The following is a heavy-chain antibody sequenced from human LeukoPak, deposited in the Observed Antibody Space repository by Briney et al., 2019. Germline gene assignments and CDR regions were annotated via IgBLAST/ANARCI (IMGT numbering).Heavy chain of an antibody. V-gene: IGHV4-4*02. CDR2: IHHSGST. Sequence: TSGTLSLTCAVSGGSISTNNWWTWVRQPPGKGLEWIGEIHHSGSTDYNPSLKSRVTISPDKSKNQFSLTLTSVTAADTAVYFCARAPLSGTYYTDAFDIWGQGTMVTVSS. CDR1: GGSISTNNW. J-gene: IGHJ3*02. CDR3: ARAPLSGTYYTDAFDI. D-gene: IGHD1-26*01.